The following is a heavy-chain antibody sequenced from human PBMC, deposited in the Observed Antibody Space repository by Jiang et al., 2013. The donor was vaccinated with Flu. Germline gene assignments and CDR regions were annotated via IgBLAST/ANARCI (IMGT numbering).Heavy chain of an antibody. CDR2: IYYSGST. Sequence: GLVKPSETLSLTCTVSGGSISSYYWSWIRQPPGKGLEWIGYIYYSGSTNYNPSLKSRVTISVDTSKNQFSLKLSSVTAADTAVYYCARGHPAWWYFDLWGRGTLVTVSS. J-gene: IGHJ2*01. CDR1: GGSISSYY. V-gene: IGHV4-59*01. CDR3: ARGHPAWWYFDL.